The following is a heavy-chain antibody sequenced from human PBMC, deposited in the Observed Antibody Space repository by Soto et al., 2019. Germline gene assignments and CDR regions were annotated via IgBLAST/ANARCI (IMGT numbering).Heavy chain of an antibody. V-gene: IGHV3-74*03. CDR1: GFTFSSYW. Sequence: GGSLRLSCAASGFTFSSYWMHWVRQAPGKGLVWVSRLSTDGSTTTYADSVEGRCTISRDNAKNTLYLQMNSLGAEDTAVYYFGSQGSLQYLQQWGQGTLVNVSS. CDR3: GSQGSLQYLQQ. D-gene: IGHD2-15*01. CDR2: LSTDGSTT. J-gene: IGHJ1*01.